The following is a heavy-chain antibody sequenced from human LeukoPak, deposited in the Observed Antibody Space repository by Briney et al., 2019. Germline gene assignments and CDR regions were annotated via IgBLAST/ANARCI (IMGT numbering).Heavy chain of an antibody. D-gene: IGHD5-18*01. CDR3: ARNLQLWLHTFDY. J-gene: IGHJ4*02. V-gene: IGHV3-7*01. Sequence: GGSLRLSCAASGFTFSSYWMSWVRQAPGKGLEWVANIKQDGSEKYYVDSVKGRFTISRDNATNSLYLQMNSLRAEDTAVYYCARNLQLWLHTFDYWGQGTLVTVSS. CDR2: IKQDGSEK. CDR1: GFTFSSYW.